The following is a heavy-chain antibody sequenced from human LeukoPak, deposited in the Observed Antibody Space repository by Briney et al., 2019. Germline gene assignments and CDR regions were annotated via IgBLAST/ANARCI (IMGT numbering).Heavy chain of an antibody. J-gene: IGHJ5*02. Sequence: ASVKVSCKASGYTFSGYYIHWVRQTPGQGLEWMGWINPNSGGTKYAQKFQGRVTMTRDTSTSTVYMELSRLRSDDTAVYYCARDPGQLLYFNWFDPWGQGTLVTVSS. CDR2: INPNSGGT. CDR3: ARDPGQLLYFNWFDP. V-gene: IGHV1-2*02. D-gene: IGHD3-10*01. CDR1: GYTFSGYY.